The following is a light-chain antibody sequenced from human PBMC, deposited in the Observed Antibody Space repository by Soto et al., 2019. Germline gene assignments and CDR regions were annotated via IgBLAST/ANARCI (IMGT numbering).Light chain of an antibody. CDR2: ANT. Sequence: QAVVTQPPSVSGAPGQRVTISCTGNSSNIGAGYDVQWYQQLPGTAPKLLIYANTNRPSGVPARFSGSKSGTSASLVITGLQAQDEADYYCQSSDNRLTTSYVFGSGTKVTVL. CDR3: QSSDNRLTTSYV. V-gene: IGLV1-40*01. J-gene: IGLJ1*01. CDR1: SSNIGAGYD.